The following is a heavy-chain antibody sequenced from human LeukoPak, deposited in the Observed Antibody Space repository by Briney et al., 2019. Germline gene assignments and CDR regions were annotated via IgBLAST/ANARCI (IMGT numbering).Heavy chain of an antibody. Sequence: GTSLRLSCAASGFTFSSYGMHWVRQAPGKGLEWVAVIWDDGSEEYYADSVKGRFSISRDNSKNTLYLQMNSLRAEDTAVYYCARDGNFGYDAFDIWGQGTMVTVSS. V-gene: IGHV3-33*01. J-gene: IGHJ3*02. CDR1: GFTFSSYG. D-gene: IGHD3-10*01. CDR2: IWDDGSEE. CDR3: ARDGNFGYDAFDI.